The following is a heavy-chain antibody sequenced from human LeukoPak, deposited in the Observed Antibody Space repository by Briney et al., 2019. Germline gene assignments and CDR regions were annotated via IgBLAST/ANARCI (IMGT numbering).Heavy chain of an antibody. Sequence: GASVKVSCKASGYTFTGYYMHWVRQAPGQGLEWMGWINPNSGGTNYAQKFQGRVTMTRDTSISTAYMELSRLRSDDTAVYYCARVASVAYIYCSGGSCYGMDVWGQGTTITVSS. J-gene: IGHJ6*02. CDR2: INPNSGGT. CDR3: ARVASVAYIYCSGGSCYGMDV. D-gene: IGHD2-15*01. CDR1: GYTFTGYY. V-gene: IGHV1-2*02.